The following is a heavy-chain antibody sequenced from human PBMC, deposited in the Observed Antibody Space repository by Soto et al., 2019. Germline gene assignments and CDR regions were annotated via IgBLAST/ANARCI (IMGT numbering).Heavy chain of an antibody. V-gene: IGHV3-23*01. J-gene: IGHJ3*02. CDR3: AKHVGLAARSCAFDI. D-gene: IGHD6-6*01. Sequence: EVQLLESGGGLVQPGGSLRLSCAASGFTFTTYAMSWVRQAPGKGLAWVSAISGSGATTYYADSVKGRFTISRDNSKNTLYLQMNSLRAEDTAVYYCAKHVGLAARSCAFDIWGQGTMVTVSS. CDR1: GFTFTTYA. CDR2: ISGSGATT.